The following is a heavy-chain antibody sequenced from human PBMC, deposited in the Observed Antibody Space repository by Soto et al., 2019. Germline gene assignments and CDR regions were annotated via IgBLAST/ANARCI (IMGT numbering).Heavy chain of an antibody. CDR1: GFTFSNAW. J-gene: IGHJ4*02. D-gene: IGHD3-10*01. CDR3: TTDYPLRYYGSGSYGFYFDY. Sequence: EVQLVESGGGLVKPGGSLRLSCAASGFTFSNAWMSWVRQAPGKGLEWVGRIKSKTDGGTTDYAAPVKGRFTISRDDSKNTLYLQMNSLKTEDTAVDYCTTDYPLRYYGSGSYGFYFDYWGQGTLVTVSS. CDR2: IKSKTDGGTT. V-gene: IGHV3-15*01.